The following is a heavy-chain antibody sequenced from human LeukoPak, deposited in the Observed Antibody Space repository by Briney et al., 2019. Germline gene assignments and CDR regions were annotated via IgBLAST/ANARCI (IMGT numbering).Heavy chain of an antibody. J-gene: IGHJ4*02. Sequence: SETLSLTCTVSGGSISSYYWSWIRQPPGKGLEWIGYIYYSGSTNYNPSLKSRVTISVDTSKNQFSLKLSSVTAADTAVNYCARLGAAAFSYYFDYWGQGTLVTVSS. CDR3: ARLGAAAFSYYFDY. D-gene: IGHD2-2*01. CDR1: GGSISSYY. V-gene: IGHV4-59*08. CDR2: IYYSGST.